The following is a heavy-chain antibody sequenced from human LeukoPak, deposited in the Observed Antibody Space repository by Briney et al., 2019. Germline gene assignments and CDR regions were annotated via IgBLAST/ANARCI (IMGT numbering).Heavy chain of an antibody. CDR3: ARARDWAGYSYGFYY. V-gene: IGHV1-69*13. CDR2: IIPIFGTA. Sequence: VASVKVSCKASGGTFSSYAISWVRQAPGQGLEWMGGIIPIFGTANYAQKFQGRVTITADESTSTAYMELSSLRSEDTAVYYCARARDWAGYSYGFYYWGQGTLVTVSS. D-gene: IGHD5-18*01. CDR1: GGTFSSYA. J-gene: IGHJ4*02.